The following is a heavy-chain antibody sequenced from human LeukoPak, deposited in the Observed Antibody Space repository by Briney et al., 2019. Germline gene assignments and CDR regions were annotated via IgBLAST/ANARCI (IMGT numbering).Heavy chain of an antibody. CDR1: GGSTSPFY. CDR2: ISYSGST. J-gene: IGHJ6*03. D-gene: IGHD4-11*01. Sequence: TSETLSLTCTVPGGSTSPFYCNWIRQPPGKGLEWIGYISYSGSTNYNPSLKSRVSISVDMSKNQFSLTLTSVTAADTAVYYCARGFGRDEKIYSNYPHYYYMDVWGKGATVTVSS. V-gene: IGHV4-59*01. CDR3: ARGFGRDEKIYSNYPHYYYMDV.